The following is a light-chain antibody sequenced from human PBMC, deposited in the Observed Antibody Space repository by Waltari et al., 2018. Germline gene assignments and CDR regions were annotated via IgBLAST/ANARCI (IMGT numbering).Light chain of an antibody. Sequence: EIVLTQSPTTLSLSPGERATLSCRASQSVSRYLAWYQQKPGQAPRLLIYDAPSRATGIPARFSGSVPGTDFTLTISSLEPEDSAVYYCQHRSDWPLTFGGGTRVEIK. CDR3: QHRSDWPLT. V-gene: IGKV3D-11*02. CDR2: DAP. CDR1: QSVSRY. J-gene: IGKJ4*01.